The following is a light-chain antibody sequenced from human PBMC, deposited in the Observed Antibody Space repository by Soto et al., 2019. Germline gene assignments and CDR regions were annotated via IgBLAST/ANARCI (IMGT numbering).Light chain of an antibody. CDR1: QSIGTY. CDR2: GAS. V-gene: IGKV1-39*01. J-gene: IGKJ2*01. Sequence: DIQMTQSPSSLSASVGDRFTITCRASQSIGTYLSWYQQKPGKAPKLLIYGASNLQSGVPSRFSGSGSETGFTLTISSLQPEDFATYYCQQSYSAPRTFGQGTKVDIK. CDR3: QQSYSAPRT.